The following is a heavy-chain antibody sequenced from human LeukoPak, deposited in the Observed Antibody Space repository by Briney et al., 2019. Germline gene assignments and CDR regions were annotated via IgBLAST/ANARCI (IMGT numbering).Heavy chain of an antibody. V-gene: IGHV3-15*01. D-gene: IGHD6-19*01. CDR1: GFTFSNAW. CDR2: IKSKTDGGTT. J-gene: IGHJ4*02. CDR3: TTDFVGIAVAGRIPFDY. Sequence: GGSLRLSCAASGFTFSNAWMSWVRQAPGKGLEWVGRIKSKTDGGTTDYAAPVKGRFTISRDDSKNTLYLQMNSLKTEDTAVYYCTTDFVGIAVAGRIPFDYWGQGTLVTVSP.